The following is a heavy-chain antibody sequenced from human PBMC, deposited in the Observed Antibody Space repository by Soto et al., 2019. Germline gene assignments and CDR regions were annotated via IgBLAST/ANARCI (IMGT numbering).Heavy chain of an antibody. Sequence: GGSLRLSCAASGFTFGSYAMSWVRQAPGKGLEWVSAISGSGGSTYYADSVKGRFTISRDNSKNTLYLQMNSLRPEDTAVYYCGKAVDITVRRLPPRAYRGQHTLVPVSS. CDR2: ISGSGGST. V-gene: IGHV3-23*01. CDR1: GFTFGSYA. D-gene: IGHD3-9*01. J-gene: IGHJ1*01. CDR3: GKAVDITVRRLPPRAY.